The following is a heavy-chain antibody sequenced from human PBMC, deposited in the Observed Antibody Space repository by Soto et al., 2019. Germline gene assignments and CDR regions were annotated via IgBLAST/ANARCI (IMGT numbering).Heavy chain of an antibody. CDR1: GFTFSDYG. J-gene: IGHJ4*02. D-gene: IGHD1-7*01. CDR2: VWFDGSIQ. Sequence: VGSLRLSCVASGFTFSDYGIHWVRQAQDKGLEWVAVVWFDGSIQYYGDSVKGRFTISRDNSNNTVDLQMNNLRAEDTAVYYCARVDFGGNSYYFDYCGQRTPVTVSS. CDR3: ARVDFGGNSYYFDY. V-gene: IGHV3-33*01.